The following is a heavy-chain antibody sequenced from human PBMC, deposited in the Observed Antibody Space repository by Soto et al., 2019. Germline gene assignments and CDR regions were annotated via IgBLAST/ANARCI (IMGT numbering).Heavy chain of an antibody. D-gene: IGHD3-16*01. V-gene: IGHV4-31*03. CDR2: IYYSGNT. Sequence: SETLSLTCTVSGGSISSGGYYWSWIRQHPGKGLEWIGYIYYSGNTYYNPSLKSRVTISVDTSKNQFSLKLSSVTAADTAVYYCARRWGPVFDYWGQGALVTVSS. CDR1: GGSISSGGYY. J-gene: IGHJ4*02. CDR3: ARRWGPVFDY.